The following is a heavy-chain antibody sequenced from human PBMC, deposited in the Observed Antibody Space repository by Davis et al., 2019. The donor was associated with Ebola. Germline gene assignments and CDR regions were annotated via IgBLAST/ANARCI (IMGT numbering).Heavy chain of an antibody. Sequence: ASVKVSCKASGYTFTSYAMHWVRQAPGQRLEWMGWINAGNGNTKYSQNLQGRVTMTTDTSTSTAYMELRSLRSDDTAVYYCARQRISIFGVAPTFDFWGQGALVTVSS. J-gene: IGHJ4*02. V-gene: IGHV1-3*01. CDR2: INAGNGNT. D-gene: IGHD3-3*01. CDR3: ARQRISIFGVAPTFDF. CDR1: GYTFTSYA.